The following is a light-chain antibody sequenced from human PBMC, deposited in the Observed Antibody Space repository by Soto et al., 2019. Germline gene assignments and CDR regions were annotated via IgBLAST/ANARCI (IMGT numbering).Light chain of an antibody. Sequence: QSVLTQPASVSGSPGQSITLSCTGTSSDVGAYNYVSWYQQHPGKAPKLMIYDVSNRPSGVSNRFSGSKSGNTASLTISGLQGEDEADYYCSSYRSSETLVFGTGTKATVL. CDR2: DVS. CDR3: SSYRSSETLV. J-gene: IGLJ1*01. V-gene: IGLV2-14*03. CDR1: SSDVGAYNY.